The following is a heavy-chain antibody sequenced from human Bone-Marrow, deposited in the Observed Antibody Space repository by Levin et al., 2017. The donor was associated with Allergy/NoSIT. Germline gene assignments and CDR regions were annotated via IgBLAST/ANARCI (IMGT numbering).Heavy chain of an antibody. D-gene: IGHD3-3*02. J-gene: IGHJ3*01. CDR1: GFSFSNYA. Sequence: PGGSLRLSCAASGFSFSNYAFYWVRQAPGKGLEWVAVVKPYHGSNTYYADSVKGRFTISRDNSKNTVYLQMNSLRSEDTAVYYCARDRSIDDAFDVWGQGTMVTVSS. CDR3: ARDRSIDDAFDV. CDR2: VKPYHGSNT. V-gene: IGHV3-30*04.